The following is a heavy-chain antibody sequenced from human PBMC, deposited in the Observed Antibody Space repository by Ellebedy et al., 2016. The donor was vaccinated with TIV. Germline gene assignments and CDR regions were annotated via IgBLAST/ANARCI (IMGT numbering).Heavy chain of an antibody. J-gene: IGHJ6*02. Sequence: GESLKISCGGSGFSFETYGMHWVRQPPGKGLEWVAAISYNGRNTYYADFVKGRFTVSSDNSKNTLYLQMNSLRAEDTAVYYCAKDKVFGDSKWEIDVWGQGTTVTVSS. D-gene: IGHD4-17*01. CDR1: GFSFETYG. CDR2: ISYNGRNT. CDR3: AKDKVFGDSKWEIDV. V-gene: IGHV3-30*18.